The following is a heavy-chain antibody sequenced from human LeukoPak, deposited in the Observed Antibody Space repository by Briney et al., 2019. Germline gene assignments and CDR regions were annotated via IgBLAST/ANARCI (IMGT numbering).Heavy chain of an antibody. J-gene: IGHJ4*02. CDR2: IYYSGST. D-gene: IGHD6-13*01. CDR3: ARVVAAAGTSSYFDY. CDR1: GGSISSGGYY. Sequence: SQTLPLTCTVSGGSISSGGYYWSWIRQHPGKGLEWIGYIYYSGSTYYNPSLKSRVTISVDTSKNQFSLKLSSVTAADTAVYYCARVVAAAGTSSYFDYWGQGTLVTVSS. V-gene: IGHV4-31*03.